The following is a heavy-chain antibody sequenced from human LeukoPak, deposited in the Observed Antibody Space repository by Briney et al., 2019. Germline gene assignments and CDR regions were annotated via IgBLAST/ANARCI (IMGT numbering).Heavy chain of an antibody. CDR3: ARWPEGGTWYFDY. J-gene: IGHJ4*02. Sequence: GGSLRLSCAASGFTFSSYAMHWVRQAPGKGLEWVAVISYDGSNKYYADSVKGRFTISRDNSKNTLYLQMNSLRPEDTAVYYCARWPEGGTWYFDYWGRGTLVTVSS. CDR1: GFTFSSYA. CDR2: ISYDGSNK. D-gene: IGHD1-26*01. V-gene: IGHV3-30-3*01.